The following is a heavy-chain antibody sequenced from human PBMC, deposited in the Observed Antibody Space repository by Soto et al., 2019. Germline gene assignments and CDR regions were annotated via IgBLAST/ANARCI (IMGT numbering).Heavy chain of an antibody. CDR3: ATNGQPPYYYYGLDV. Sequence: QGQLVQSGGEVKKPGASVKVSCKTSGYTFSRYGISWVRQAPGQGLEWMGWISGYNGDTNYARKFQGRVTMTIDTSTTTAYMELRSLTSDDTAVYYCATNGQPPYYYYGLDVWGQGTTVTVSS. CDR2: ISGYNGDT. V-gene: IGHV1-18*01. D-gene: IGHD2-8*01. CDR1: GYTFSRYG. J-gene: IGHJ6*02.